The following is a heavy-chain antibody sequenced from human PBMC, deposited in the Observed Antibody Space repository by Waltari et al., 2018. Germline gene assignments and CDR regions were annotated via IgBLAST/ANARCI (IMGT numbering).Heavy chain of an antibody. J-gene: IGHJ4*02. V-gene: IGHV4-4*01. Sequence: WWSWVPQSPWKGLEWIGQVQRSGRTNYNPSFASRVTVSIDTSTNQFSLKVTSATAADTAVYFCARDRGRGIYLDSWGQGTLVTVSP. CDR3: ARDRGRGIYLDS. CDR1: W. CDR2: VQRSGRT. D-gene: IGHD2-15*01.